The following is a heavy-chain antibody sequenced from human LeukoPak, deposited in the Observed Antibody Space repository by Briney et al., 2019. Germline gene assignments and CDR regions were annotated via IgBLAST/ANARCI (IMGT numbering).Heavy chain of an antibody. V-gene: IGHV3-20*04. CDR2: INWNGDST. CDR3: ARCSRSSTDCYSEFDI. D-gene: IGHD2-2*02. Sequence: GGSLRLSCAASGFTFDDYGMSWVRQGPGKGLEWVSAINWNGDSTGYADSVRGRFTISRDNAKNSLYLQMNSLRAEDTALYYCARCSRSSTDCYSEFDIWGQGTMVIVSS. CDR1: GFTFDDYG. J-gene: IGHJ3*02.